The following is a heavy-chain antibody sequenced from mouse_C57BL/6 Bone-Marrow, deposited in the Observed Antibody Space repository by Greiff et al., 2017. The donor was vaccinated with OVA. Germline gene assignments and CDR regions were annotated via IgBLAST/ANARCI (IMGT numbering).Heavy chain of an antibody. CDR2: ISSGGDYI. CDR3: TRALRRRGYAMDY. Sequence: EVKVVESGGGLVKPGGSLKLSCAASGFTFSSYAMSWVRQTPEKRLEWVAYISSGGDYIYYADTVKGRFTISRDNARNTLYLQMSSLKSEDTAMYYCTRALRRRGYAMDYWGQGTSVTVSS. CDR1: GFTFSSYA. D-gene: IGHD1-2*01. V-gene: IGHV5-9-1*02. J-gene: IGHJ4*01.